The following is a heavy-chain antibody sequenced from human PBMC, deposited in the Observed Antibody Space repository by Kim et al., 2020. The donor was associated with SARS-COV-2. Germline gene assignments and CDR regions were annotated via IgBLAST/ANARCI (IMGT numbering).Heavy chain of an antibody. V-gene: IGHV1-3*01. CDR3: ARERRVASPGTAFPPGDF. CDR1: GYTFTDYA. J-gene: IGHJ4*02. D-gene: IGHD1-1*01. CDR2: INAGNGNT. Sequence: ASVKVSCKASGYTFTDYAIHWVRQAPGQRLEWMGWINAGNGNTKYSQKFQGRVTFTRDTSAGTACMELSSLRSEDTAVYYCARERRVASPGTAFPPGDFWGQGSLVTVSS.